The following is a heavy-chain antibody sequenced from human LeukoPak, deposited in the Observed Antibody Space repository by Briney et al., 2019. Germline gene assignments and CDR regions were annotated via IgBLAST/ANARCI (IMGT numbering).Heavy chain of an antibody. J-gene: IGHJ4*02. CDR1: GYSISSGYY. D-gene: IGHD3-10*01. Sequence: PSETLSLTCAVSGYSISSGYYWGWIRQPPGKGLEWIGSIYHSGSTYYNPSLKSRVTISVDTSKNQFSLKLSSLTAADMAVYYCATSTYYYGSGSPPGVDYWGQGTLVTVSS. V-gene: IGHV4-38-2*01. CDR2: IYHSGST. CDR3: ATSTYYYGSGSPPGVDY.